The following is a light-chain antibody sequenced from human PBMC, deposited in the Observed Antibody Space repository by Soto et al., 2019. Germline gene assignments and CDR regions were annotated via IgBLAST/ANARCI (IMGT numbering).Light chain of an antibody. J-gene: IGLJ1*01. CDR1: SSDVGDYDY. V-gene: IGLV2-14*01. CDR3: CSYTSSTTFYV. CDR2: EVT. Sequence: QSALTQPASVSGSPGQSITISCTGSSSDVGDYDYVSWYQQHPDKAPKLMIYEVTNRPSGVSNRFSGSKSGNTASLTISGLQAEDEADYYCCSYTSSTTFYVFGTGTQLTVL.